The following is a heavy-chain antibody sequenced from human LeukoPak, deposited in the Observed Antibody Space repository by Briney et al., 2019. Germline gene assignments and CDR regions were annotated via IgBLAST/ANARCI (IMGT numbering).Heavy chain of an antibody. CDR1: GYTFTSYG. D-gene: IGHD3-10*01. CDR2: ISAYNGNT. Sequence: EASVKVSCKASGYTFTSYGISWVQQAPGQGLEWMGWISAYNGNTNYAQKLQGRVTMTTDTSTSTAYMELRSLRSDDTAVYYCARDTAMVRGQRPTGDYWGQGTLVTVSS. V-gene: IGHV1-18*01. J-gene: IGHJ4*02. CDR3: ARDTAMVRGQRPTGDY.